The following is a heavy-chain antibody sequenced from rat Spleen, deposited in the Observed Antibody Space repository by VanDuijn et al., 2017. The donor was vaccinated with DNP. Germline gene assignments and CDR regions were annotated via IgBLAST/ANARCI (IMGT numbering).Heavy chain of an antibody. CDR3: TTLNFYASLSEYFDY. CDR2: IASSGGST. D-gene: IGHD1-12*01. CDR1: GLTFSYSD. Sequence: EVQLVESGGGLVQPGRSLKLSCAASGLTFSYSDLAWVRQAPTGGLEWVASIASSGGSTFYRDSVKGRFTVSRDDAKSTLYLQMDSLRSEDTATYYCTTLNFYASLSEYFDYWGQGVMVTVSS. V-gene: IGHV5S23*01. J-gene: IGHJ2*01.